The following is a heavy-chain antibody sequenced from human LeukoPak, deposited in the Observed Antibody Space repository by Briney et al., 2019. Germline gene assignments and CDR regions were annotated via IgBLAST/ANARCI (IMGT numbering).Heavy chain of an antibody. V-gene: IGHV3-21*01. D-gene: IGHD5-18*01. Sequence: PGGSLRLSCAASGFTFSSYSMSWVRQAPGKGLEWVSSIGSSSSYIYYADSVKGRFTISRDNAKNSLYLQMNSLRAEDTAVYYCARDQAAMAYFDYWGQGTLVTVSS. CDR2: IGSSSSYI. CDR3: ARDQAAMAYFDY. J-gene: IGHJ4*02. CDR1: GFTFSSYS.